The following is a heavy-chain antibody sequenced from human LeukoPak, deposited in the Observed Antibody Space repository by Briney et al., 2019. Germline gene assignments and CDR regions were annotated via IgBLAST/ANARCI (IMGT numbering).Heavy chain of an antibody. CDR1: GYTFTDYY. D-gene: IGHD2-21*02. Sequence: ASVKVSCKASGYTFTDYYIHWVRQAPGQGPEWMGWLNSESGGAKYAQRFQARVTMTRDTSISAAYMELTRLRSDDTAMYYCARGAPTPRNVVVAAREYLQHWGQGSLVTVSS. J-gene: IGHJ1*01. CDR2: LNSESGGA. CDR3: ARGAPTPRNVVVAAREYLQH. V-gene: IGHV1-2*02.